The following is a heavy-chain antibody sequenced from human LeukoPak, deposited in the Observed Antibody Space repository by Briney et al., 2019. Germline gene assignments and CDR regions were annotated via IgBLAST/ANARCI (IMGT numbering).Heavy chain of an antibody. D-gene: IGHD3-9*01. J-gene: IGHJ6*02. Sequence: GRSLRLSCVASGFTFSSYGMHWVRQAPGKGLEWVAVISYDGSNKYYADSVKGRFTISRDNSKNTLYLQMNSLRAEDTAVYYCAKDRFDILNTGERGMDVWGQGTTVTVSS. V-gene: IGHV3-30*18. CDR2: ISYDGSNK. CDR1: GFTFSSYG. CDR3: AKDRFDILNTGERGMDV.